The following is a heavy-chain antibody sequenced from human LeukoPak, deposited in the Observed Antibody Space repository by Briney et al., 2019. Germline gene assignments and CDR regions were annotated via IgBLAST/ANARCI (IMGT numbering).Heavy chain of an antibody. CDR1: GGSISSYY. Sequence: SETLSLTCTVSGGSISSYYWSWIRQPPGKGLEWIGYIYTSGSTNYNPSLKSRVTISVDTSKNQFSLRLSFVTAADTAVYYCARFRRVKYYFDYWGQGTLVTVSS. V-gene: IGHV4-4*09. CDR2: IYTSGST. CDR3: ARFRRVKYYFDY. J-gene: IGHJ4*02.